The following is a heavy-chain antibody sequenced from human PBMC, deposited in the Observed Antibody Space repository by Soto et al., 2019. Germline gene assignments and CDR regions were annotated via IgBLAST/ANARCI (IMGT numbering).Heavy chain of an antibody. Sequence: QVQLVESGGGVVQPGRSLRLSCAASGFTFSSYGMHWVRQAPGKGLEWVAVISYDGSNKYYADSVKGRFTISRDNSKNTLYLQMNSLRAEDTAVYYCAPTRYYYGSGSYSPPFDYWGQGTLVTVSS. CDR2: ISYDGSNK. J-gene: IGHJ4*02. D-gene: IGHD3-10*01. CDR1: GFTFSSYG. CDR3: APTRYYYGSGSYSPPFDY. V-gene: IGHV3-30*03.